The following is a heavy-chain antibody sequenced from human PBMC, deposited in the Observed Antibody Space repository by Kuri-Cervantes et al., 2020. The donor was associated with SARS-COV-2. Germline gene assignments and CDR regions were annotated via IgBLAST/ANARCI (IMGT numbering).Heavy chain of an antibody. CDR1: GFTFSSYA. Sequence: GGSLRLSCAASGFTFSSYAMHWVRQAPGKGLEWVAVISYDGSNKYYADSVKGRFTISRDNSKNTLYLQMNSQRAEDTAVYYCARVSCGGDCYPRPPDYWGQGTLVTVSS. CDR3: ARVSCGGDCYPRPPDY. J-gene: IGHJ4*02. CDR2: ISYDGSNK. D-gene: IGHD2-21*02. V-gene: IGHV3-30-3*01.